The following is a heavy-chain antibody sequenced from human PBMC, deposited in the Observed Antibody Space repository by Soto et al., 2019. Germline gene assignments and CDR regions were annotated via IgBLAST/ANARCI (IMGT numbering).Heavy chain of an antibody. V-gene: IGHV3-23*01. D-gene: IGHD5-12*01. J-gene: IGHJ6*02. CDR1: GFTFSSYA. CDR3: AGGRDGYNFHGMGV. CDR2: ISGSGGST. Sequence: PGGSLRLSCAASGFTFSSYAMSWVRQAPGKGLEWVSAISGSGGSTYYADSVKGRFTISRDNSKNTLYLQMNSLRAEDTAVCYCAGGRDGYNFHGMGVWGQGTTVTVSS.